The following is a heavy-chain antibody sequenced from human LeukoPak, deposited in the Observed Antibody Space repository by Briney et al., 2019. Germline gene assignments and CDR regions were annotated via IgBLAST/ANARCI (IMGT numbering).Heavy chain of an antibody. J-gene: IGHJ5*02. CDR2: FYPEDGET. Sequence: ASVKVSCKVSGYTLTELSMHWVRQAPGKRLEWMGVFYPEDGETIYAQKFQGRVTMTEDTSTDIAYRELSSLRSEDTAVYYCAAGYSSSWFSWFDPWGQGTLVTVSS. CDR1: GYTLTELS. V-gene: IGHV1-24*01. CDR3: AAGYSSSWFSWFDP. D-gene: IGHD6-13*01.